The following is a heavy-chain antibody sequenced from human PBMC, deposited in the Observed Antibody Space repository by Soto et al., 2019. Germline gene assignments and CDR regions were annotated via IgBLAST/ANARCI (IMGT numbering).Heavy chain of an antibody. J-gene: IGHJ4*02. V-gene: IGHV4-4*02. CDR2: IYRTGST. CDR1: GGSFTSNNW. Sequence: SETLSLTCAVSGGSFTSNNWWTWVRQPPGQGLEWIGEIYRTGSTNYNPSLKSRVTISLDKSENQFSLKVTSLTAADTAVYYRASRDPGTSVDYWGQGXLVTVSS. D-gene: IGHD1-7*01. CDR3: ASRDPGTSVDY.